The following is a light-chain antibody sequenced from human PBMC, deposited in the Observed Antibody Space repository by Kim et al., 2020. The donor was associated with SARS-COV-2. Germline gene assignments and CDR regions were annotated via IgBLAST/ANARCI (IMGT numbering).Light chain of an antibody. CDR3: QQYYNTPLT. J-gene: IGKJ4*01. CDR1: QSVLYSSNNKSY. Sequence: DIVMTQSPDSLAVSLGERATINCKSSQSVLYSSNNKSYLAWYQQKPGQPPKLLIYWASTRESGVPDRFSGSGSGTDFTLTISSLQAEDVAVYYCQQYYNTPLTFGGGTKVEI. V-gene: IGKV4-1*01. CDR2: WAS.